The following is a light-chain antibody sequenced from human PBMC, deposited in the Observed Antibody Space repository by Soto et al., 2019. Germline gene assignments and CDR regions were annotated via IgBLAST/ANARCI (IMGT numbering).Light chain of an antibody. CDR2: DVS. V-gene: IGLV2-14*01. CDR1: SSDVDGYNS. CDR3: SSYTSSSTL. J-gene: IGLJ1*01. Sequence: QSALTQPASLSGSPGQSITISGTGTSSDVDGYNSVSWYQQRPGKAPKLMIYDVSNRPSGVSNRFSGSKSGNTASLTISGLQAEDEADYYCSSYTSSSTLFGTGTKVTVL.